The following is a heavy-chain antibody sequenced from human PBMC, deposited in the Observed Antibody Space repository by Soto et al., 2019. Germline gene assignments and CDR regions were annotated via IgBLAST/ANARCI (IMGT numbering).Heavy chain of an antibody. J-gene: IGHJ2*01. Sequence: EVQLLESGGGLVKPGGSLRLSCAASGFTFSKYAMTWVRQAPGRGLEWVSSISSNGVTTDYADSVKGRFTIARDNSRNTLSLQMDSLSADDAALYYCAKDKYTDSVRKVWFFDFWGSGTLVTVSS. CDR3: AKDKYTDSVRKVWFFDF. D-gene: IGHD1-1*01. CDR2: ISSNGVTT. CDR1: GFTFSKYA. V-gene: IGHV3-23*01.